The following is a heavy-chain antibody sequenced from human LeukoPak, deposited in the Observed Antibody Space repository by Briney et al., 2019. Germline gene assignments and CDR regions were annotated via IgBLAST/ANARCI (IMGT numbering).Heavy chain of an antibody. V-gene: IGHV1-69*05. CDR1: GGTFSSYA. J-gene: IGHJ4*02. D-gene: IGHD1-26*01. CDR2: IIPIFGTA. Sequence: ASVKVSCKASGGTFSSYAISWVRQAPGQGLEWMGGIIPIFGTANYAQKFQGRVTITTDESTSTAYMELSSLRSEHTAVYYSASAQVGSYSVYFDYWGQGTLVTVSS. CDR3: ASAQVGSYSVYFDY.